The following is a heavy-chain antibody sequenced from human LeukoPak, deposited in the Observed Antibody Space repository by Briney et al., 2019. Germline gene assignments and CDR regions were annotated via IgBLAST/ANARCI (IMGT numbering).Heavy chain of an antibody. CDR3: ATHCSSVSCSLATFDI. CDR2: IYSGGYT. CDR1: GFTVSSNY. V-gene: IGHV3-66*01. Sequence: GGSLRLSCAASGFTVSSNYMSWVRQAPGKGLEWVSVIYSGGYTYYADSVKGRFTISRDNSKNTLYLQMNNLRAEDTAVYYCATHCSSVSCSLATFDIWGQGTMVTVSS. D-gene: IGHD2-2*01. J-gene: IGHJ3*02.